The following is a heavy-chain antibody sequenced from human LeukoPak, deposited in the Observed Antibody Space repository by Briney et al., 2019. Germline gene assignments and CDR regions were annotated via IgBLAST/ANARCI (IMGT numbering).Heavy chain of an antibody. CDR3: ARVGELAPIDY. CDR1: GFTFSSYS. J-gene: IGHJ4*02. D-gene: IGHD6-13*01. Sequence: GGSLRLSCAASGFTFSSYSMNWVRQAPGKGLEWVSSISSSSNYIYYADSVRGRFTISRDNAKNSLYLQMNSLRAEDTAVYYCARVGELAPIDYWGQGILVTVSS. CDR2: ISSSSNYI. V-gene: IGHV3-21*01.